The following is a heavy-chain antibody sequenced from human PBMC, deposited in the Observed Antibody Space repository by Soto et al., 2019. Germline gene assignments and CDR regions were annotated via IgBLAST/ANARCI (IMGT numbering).Heavy chain of an antibody. J-gene: IGHJ5*02. Sequence: ASVKVSCKASGGTFSSYAISWVRQAPGQGLEWMGGIIPIFGTANYAQKFQGRVTITADESTSTAYMELSSLRSEDTAVYYCARDGVVQLDRHTTEYNWFDPWGQGTLVTVSS. CDR1: GGTFSSYA. CDR2: IIPIFGTA. D-gene: IGHD1-1*01. CDR3: ARDGVVQLDRHTTEYNWFDP. V-gene: IGHV1-69*13.